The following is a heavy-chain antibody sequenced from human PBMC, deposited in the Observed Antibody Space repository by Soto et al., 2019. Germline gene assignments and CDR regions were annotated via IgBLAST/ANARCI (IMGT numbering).Heavy chain of an antibody. J-gene: IGHJ4*02. Sequence: PSETLSLTCTVSCGSISGHYWTWIRQPPGKGLEWIGYIFYSGSTNYNPSLKSRVTISVDTSKNQFSLKLSSVTAADTAVYYCARVGSSGWSPDYWGPGTLVTVSS. D-gene: IGHD6-19*01. CDR1: CGSISGHY. V-gene: IGHV4-59*11. CDR3: ARVGSSGWSPDY. CDR2: IFYSGST.